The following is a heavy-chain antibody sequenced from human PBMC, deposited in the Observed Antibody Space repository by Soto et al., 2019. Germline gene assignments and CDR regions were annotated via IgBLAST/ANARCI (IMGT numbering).Heavy chain of an antibody. CDR1: GYTFTSYD. CDR2: MNPNSGNT. Sequence: VASVKVSCKASGYTFTSYDINWVRQATGQGLEWMGWMNPNSGNTGYAQKFRGRVTMTRNTSISTAYMELSSLRSEDTAVYYCARGYTAMGLDAFDIWGQGTMVTVSS. D-gene: IGHD5-18*01. J-gene: IGHJ3*02. V-gene: IGHV1-8*01. CDR3: ARGYTAMGLDAFDI.